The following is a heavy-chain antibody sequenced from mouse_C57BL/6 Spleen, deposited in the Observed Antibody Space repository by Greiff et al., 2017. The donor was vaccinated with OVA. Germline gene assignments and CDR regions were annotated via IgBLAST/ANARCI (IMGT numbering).Heavy chain of an antibody. Sequence: QVQLQQSGPELVKPGASVKISCKASGYSFTSYYIHWVKQRPGQGLEWIGWIYTGSGNTKYNEKFKGKATLTADTSSSTAYMQLSSLTSEDSAVYYCASGDTGTLYAMDYWGQGTSVTVSS. CDR1: GYSFTSYY. CDR3: ASGDTGTLYAMDY. D-gene: IGHD4-1*01. V-gene: IGHV1-66*01. J-gene: IGHJ4*01. CDR2: IYTGSGNT.